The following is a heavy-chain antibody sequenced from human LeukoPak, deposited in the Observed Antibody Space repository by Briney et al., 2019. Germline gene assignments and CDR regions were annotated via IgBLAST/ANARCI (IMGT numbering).Heavy chain of an antibody. CDR3: ASLRATTVTTTSTYYYYGMDV. Sequence: PSETLSLTCAVYGGSFSGYYWSWIRQPPGKGLEWIGEINHSGSTNYNPSLKSRVTISVDTSKNQFSLKLSSVTAADTAVYYCASLRATTVTTTSTYYYYGMDVWGQGTTVTVSS. D-gene: IGHD4-4*01. V-gene: IGHV4-34*01. J-gene: IGHJ6*02. CDR1: GGSFSGYY. CDR2: INHSGST.